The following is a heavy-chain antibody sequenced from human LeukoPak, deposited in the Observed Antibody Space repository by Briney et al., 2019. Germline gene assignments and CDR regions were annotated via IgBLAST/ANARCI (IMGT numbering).Heavy chain of an antibody. CDR1: GGSISSSSYY. J-gene: IGHJ4*02. Sequence: SETLPLTCTVSGGSISSSSYYWGWIRQPPGKGLEWIGSIYYSGSTYYNPSLKSRVTISVDTSKNQFSLKLSSVTAADTAVYYCARDVMITFGGVIVTYFDYWGQGTLVTVSS. D-gene: IGHD3-16*02. V-gene: IGHV4-39*07. CDR3: ARDVMITFGGVIVTYFDY. CDR2: IYYSGST.